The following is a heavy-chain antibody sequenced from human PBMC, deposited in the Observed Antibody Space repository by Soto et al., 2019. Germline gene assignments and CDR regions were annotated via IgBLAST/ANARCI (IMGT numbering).Heavy chain of an antibody. V-gene: IGHV3-9*01. D-gene: IGHD4-17*01. CDR1: GFTFDDYA. Sequence: EVQLVESGGGLVQPGRSLRLSCAASGFTFDDYAMHWVRQGPGKGMEWVSSISWNSGNLGYAASVKGRFTISRDNAKNSLYLQMNRLRGEDTALYYCAKGASTTVFAFTDYWGPGTLVTGSS. CDR3: AKGASTTVFAFTDY. CDR2: ISWNSGNL. J-gene: IGHJ4*02.